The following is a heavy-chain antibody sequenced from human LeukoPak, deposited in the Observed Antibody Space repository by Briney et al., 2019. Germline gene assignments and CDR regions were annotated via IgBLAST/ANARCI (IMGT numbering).Heavy chain of an antibody. V-gene: IGHV3-21*01. CDR1: GFTFSSYS. Sequence: KPGGSLRLSCAASGFTFSSYSMNWVRQAPGKGLEWVSSISSSSSYIYYADSVKGRFTSSRDNAKNSLYLQMNSLRAEDTAVYYCARQYYTQDAFDIWGQRTMVTVSS. CDR3: ARQYYTQDAFDI. J-gene: IGHJ3*02. CDR2: ISSSSSYI. D-gene: IGHD1-26*01.